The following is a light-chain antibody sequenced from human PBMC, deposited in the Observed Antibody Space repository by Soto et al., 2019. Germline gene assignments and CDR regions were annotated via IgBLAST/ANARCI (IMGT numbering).Light chain of an antibody. CDR2: EVN. CDR3: SSYTSSDTWV. CDR1: SSDVGGYNY. J-gene: IGLJ3*02. Sequence: QSALTQPASVSGSPGQSITISCTGTSSDVGGYNYVSWYQQHPGQVPKLTIYEVNNRPSGVSSRFSGSKSGNTASLTISGLQAEDEADYYCSSYTSSDTWVFGGGTKLTVL. V-gene: IGLV2-14*01.